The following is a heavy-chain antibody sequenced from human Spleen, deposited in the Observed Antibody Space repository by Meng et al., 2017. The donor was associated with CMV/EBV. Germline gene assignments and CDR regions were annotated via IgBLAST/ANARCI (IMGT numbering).Heavy chain of an antibody. CDR1: GGSVSRGSYY. J-gene: IGHJ4*02. D-gene: IGHD5-12*01. V-gene: IGHV4-61*01. CDR3: AREERYSGTYY. CDR2: IYYSGST. Sequence: CTVSGGSVSRGSYYWSWIRQPPGKGLEWIGYIYYSGSTNYNPSLKSRVTISVDTSKNQFSLKLSSVTAADTAVYYCAREERYSGTYYWGQGTLVTVSS.